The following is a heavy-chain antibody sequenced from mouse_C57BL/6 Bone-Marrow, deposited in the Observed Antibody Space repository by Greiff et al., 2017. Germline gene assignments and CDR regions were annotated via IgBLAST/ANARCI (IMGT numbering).Heavy chain of an antibody. CDR3: TRSGGAYAMDY. Sequence: QVQLQQSGAELVRPGASVTLSCKASGYTFTDYEMHWVKQTPVHGLEWIGAIDPETGGTAYNQKFKGKAILTADKSSSTAYMELRSLTSEDSAVDYCTRSGGAYAMDYWGQGTSVTVSS. J-gene: IGHJ4*01. CDR2: IDPETGGT. CDR1: GYTFTDYE. D-gene: IGHD3-1*01. V-gene: IGHV1-15*01.